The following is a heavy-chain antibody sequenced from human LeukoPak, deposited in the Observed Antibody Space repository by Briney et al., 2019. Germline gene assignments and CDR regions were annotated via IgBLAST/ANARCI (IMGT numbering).Heavy chain of an antibody. CDR1: GFIVSNNY. CDR2: IYSGGTT. J-gene: IGHJ4*01. CDR3: ARGKEDSRLWVGEPPYFDN. V-gene: IGHV3-53*01. Sequence: PGGSLRLSCAASGFIVSNNYMSWVRQTPRKRLEWVSLIYSGGTTYYADSVRGRFTISRDYSKNTIFLQMDSLTVEDTAIYYCARGKEDSRLWVGEPPYFDNWGQGALVTVSS. D-gene: IGHD3-10*01.